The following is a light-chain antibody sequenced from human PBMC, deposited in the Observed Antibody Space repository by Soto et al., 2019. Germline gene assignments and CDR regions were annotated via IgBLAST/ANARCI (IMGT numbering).Light chain of an antibody. CDR2: GAS. CDR3: PQYGSSPLT. Sequence: EIVLTQSPGTLSLSPGERATLSCRDSQSISSSYLAWYQQKPGQAPRLLIYGASSRATGIPDRFSGSGSGTDFTLTISRLEPEDFAVYYCPQYGSSPLTFGVGTKVEIK. J-gene: IGKJ4*01. CDR1: QSISSSY. V-gene: IGKV3-20*01.